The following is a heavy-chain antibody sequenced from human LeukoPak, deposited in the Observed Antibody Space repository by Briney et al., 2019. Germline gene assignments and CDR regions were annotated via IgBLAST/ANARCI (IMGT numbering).Heavy chain of an antibody. Sequence: GGSLRLSCAASGFTVSNNFMGWVRQAPGKGLEWVSGIYADGSTYYADSVKGRFTLSRHNSENTLSLEMNSLRPEDTALYYCARESSVSGRFIYWGQGTLVTVSS. CDR2: IYADGST. V-gene: IGHV3-53*04. CDR1: GFTVSNNF. D-gene: IGHD6-19*01. J-gene: IGHJ4*02. CDR3: ARESSVSGRFIY.